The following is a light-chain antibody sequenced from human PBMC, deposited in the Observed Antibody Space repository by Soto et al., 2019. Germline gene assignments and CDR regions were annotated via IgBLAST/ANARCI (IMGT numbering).Light chain of an antibody. CDR3: QQYNNWPPRT. CDR2: GAS. V-gene: IGKV3-15*01. Sequence: EIVMTQSPVTLSVSPGERATLSCRASQSISNHLAWYQQKPGQAPRLLIYGASPRATGIPARFSGSGSGTEFTLTISSLQSEDFAVYYCQQYNNWPPRTFGQGTKLEIK. CDR1: QSISNH. J-gene: IGKJ2*01.